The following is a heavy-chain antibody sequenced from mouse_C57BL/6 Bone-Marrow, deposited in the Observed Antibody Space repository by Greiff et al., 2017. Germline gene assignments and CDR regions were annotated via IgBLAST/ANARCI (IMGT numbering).Heavy chain of an antibody. Sequence: QVQLQQPGAELVMPGASVKLSCKASGYTFTSYWMHWVKQRPGQGLEWIGEIDPSDSYTNYNQKFTGKSTLTVDKSSSTAYMQLSSLTSEDSAVYYCARPITTVVHWYFDVWGTGTTVTVSS. CDR1: GYTFTSYW. D-gene: IGHD1-1*01. J-gene: IGHJ1*03. V-gene: IGHV1-69*01. CDR2: IDPSDSYT. CDR3: ARPITTVVHWYFDV.